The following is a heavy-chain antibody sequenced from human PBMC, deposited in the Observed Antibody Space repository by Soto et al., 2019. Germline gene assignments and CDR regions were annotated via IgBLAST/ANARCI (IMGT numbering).Heavy chain of an antibody. J-gene: IGHJ5*02. CDR1: GYTFTSYA. CDR3: ARDYYDSSGYLPALFDP. D-gene: IGHD3-22*01. V-gene: IGHV1-3*01. Sequence: ASLKVSCKASGYTFTSYAMHWVRQAPGQRLEWMGWINAGNGNTKYSQKFQGRVTITRDTSASTAYMELSSLRSEDTAVYYCARDYYDSSGYLPALFDPWGQGTLVTVSS. CDR2: INAGNGNT.